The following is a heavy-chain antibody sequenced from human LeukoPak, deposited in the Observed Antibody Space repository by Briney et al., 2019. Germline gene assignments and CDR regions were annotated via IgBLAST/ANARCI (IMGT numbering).Heavy chain of an antibody. Sequence: GASVKVSCKASGYTFTSYGISWVRQAPGQGLEWMGWISAYNGNTNYAQKLQGRVTMTTDTSTSTAYMELRSLRSDDTAVYYCARVEMDIVATIADYWGQGTLVTVSS. CDR3: ARVEMDIVATIADY. CDR2: ISAYNGNT. V-gene: IGHV1-18*01. D-gene: IGHD5-12*01. CDR1: GYTFTSYG. J-gene: IGHJ4*02.